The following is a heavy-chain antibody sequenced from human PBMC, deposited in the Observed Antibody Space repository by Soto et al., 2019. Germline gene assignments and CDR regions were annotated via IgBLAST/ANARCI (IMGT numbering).Heavy chain of an antibody. CDR1: GFTFSSYG. J-gene: IGHJ4*02. V-gene: IGHV3-30*18. D-gene: IGHD2-15*01. Sequence: GGSLRLSCAASGFTFSSYGMHWVRQAPGKGLEWVAVISYDGSNKYYADSVKGRFTISRDNSKNTLYLQMNGLRAEDTAVYYCAKVTVVAATPTDYWGQGTLVTVSS. CDR3: AKVTVVAATPTDY. CDR2: ISYDGSNK.